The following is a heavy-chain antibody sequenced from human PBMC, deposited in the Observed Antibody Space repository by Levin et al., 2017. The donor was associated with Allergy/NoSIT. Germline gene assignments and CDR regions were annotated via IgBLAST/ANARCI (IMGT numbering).Heavy chain of an antibody. CDR2: IWYDGRNE. CDR1: GFAFSSYG. CDR3: ARGRGEDWLEIGDY. J-gene: IGHJ4*02. V-gene: IGHV3-33*01. D-gene: IGHD3-10*01. Sequence: PGGSLRLSCAASGFAFSSYGMHWVRQPPGKGLEWVAVIWYDGRNEYYADSVKGRFTISRDNSKNTLYLQMNSLRAEDTAVYYCARGRGEDWLEIGDYWGQGSLVTVSS.